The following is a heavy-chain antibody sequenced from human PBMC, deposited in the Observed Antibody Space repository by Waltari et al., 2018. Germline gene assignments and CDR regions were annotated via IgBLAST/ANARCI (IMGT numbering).Heavy chain of an antibody. CDR2: IYTSGST. CDR1: GGSISSGSYY. D-gene: IGHD1-26*01. J-gene: IGHJ4*02. V-gene: IGHV4-61*02. Sequence: QVQLQESGPGLVKPSQTLSLTCTVSGGSISSGSYYWSWIRQPAGKGLEWIGRIYTSGSTNYDPSLKSRVTISVDTSKNQFSLKLSSVTAADTAVYYCARGVDLGADYWGQGTLVTVSS. CDR3: ARGVDLGADY.